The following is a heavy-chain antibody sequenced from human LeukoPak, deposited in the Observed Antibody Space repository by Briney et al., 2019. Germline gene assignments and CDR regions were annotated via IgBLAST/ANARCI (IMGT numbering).Heavy chain of an antibody. V-gene: IGHV3-23*01. CDR3: AKANYYDSSGYYPFDY. J-gene: IGHJ4*02. CDR1: GFTFSSYA. Sequence: PGGSLRLSCAAPGFTFSSYAMSWVRQAPGKGLEWVSAISGSGGSTYYADSVKGRFTISRDNSKNTLYLQMNSLRAEDTAVYYCAKANYYDSSGYYPFDYWGQGTLVTVSS. D-gene: IGHD3-22*01. CDR2: ISGSGGST.